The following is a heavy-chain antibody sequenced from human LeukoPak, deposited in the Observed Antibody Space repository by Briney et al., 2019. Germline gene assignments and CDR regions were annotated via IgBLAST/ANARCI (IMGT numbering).Heavy chain of an antibody. Sequence: GSLRLSCAASGFTFSSYAMSWVRQAPGKGLEWVSAISGSGGSTYYADSVKGRFTISRDNSKNTLYLQMNSLRAEDTAVYYCAKIPYYGSGSYYFDYWGQGTLVTVSS. D-gene: IGHD3-10*01. J-gene: IGHJ4*02. CDR3: AKIPYYGSGSYYFDY. V-gene: IGHV3-23*01. CDR2: ISGSGGST. CDR1: GFTFSSYA.